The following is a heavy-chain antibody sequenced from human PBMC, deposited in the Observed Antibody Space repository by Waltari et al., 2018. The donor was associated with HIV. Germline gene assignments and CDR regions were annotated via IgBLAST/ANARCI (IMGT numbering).Heavy chain of an antibody. D-gene: IGHD3-3*01. CDR3: ARAPPGILGVVIVWFFDL. V-gene: IGHV3-11*05. CDR1: GFTFSDYY. CDR2: VSGGSSYI. Sequence: QEQLVESGGGLVKPGGSLRLSCAASGFTFSDYYMNWIRQAPGKGLEWIAYVSGGSSYINYADSVKGRFTISRDDADNSLYLQMNSLRVEDTAIYYCARAPPGILGVVIVWFFDLWGRGTLVTVSS. J-gene: IGHJ2*01.